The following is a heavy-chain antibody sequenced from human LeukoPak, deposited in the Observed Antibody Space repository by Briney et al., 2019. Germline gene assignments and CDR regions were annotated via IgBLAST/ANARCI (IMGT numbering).Heavy chain of an antibody. D-gene: IGHD5-12*01. CDR3: ARGGSGYDSNPYFDY. J-gene: IGHJ4*02. CDR1: SGSFSGYY. Sequence: SETLSLTCAVYSGSFSGYYWSWIRQPPGKGLEWIGEINHSGSTNYNPSLKSRVTVSVDTSKNQFSLKLSSVTAADTAVYYCARGGSGYDSNPYFDYWGQGTLVTVSS. CDR2: INHSGST. V-gene: IGHV4-34*01.